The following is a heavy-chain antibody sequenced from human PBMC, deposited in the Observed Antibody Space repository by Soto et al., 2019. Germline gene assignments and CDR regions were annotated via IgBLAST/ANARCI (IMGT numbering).Heavy chain of an antibody. V-gene: IGHV4-30-4*01. CDR3: ARGAYSDSSSYFDY. Sequence: QVQLQESGPGLVKPSQTLSLTCTVSGDSISSGDHYWSCISQPPAKGLEWIGYIYSSGTTYSRPSLQSRVTISVDTSKNQFSLKLNSVTAADTAVYYCARGAYSDSSSYFDYWGQGTLVPVSS. CDR1: GDSISSGDHY. J-gene: IGHJ4*02. CDR2: IYSSGTT. D-gene: IGHD6-6*01.